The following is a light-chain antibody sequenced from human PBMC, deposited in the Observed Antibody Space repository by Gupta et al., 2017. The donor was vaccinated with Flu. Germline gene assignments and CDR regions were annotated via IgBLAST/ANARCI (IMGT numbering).Light chain of an antibody. CDR3: QQYYNWPPEYS. CDR1: QSVSAN. V-gene: IGKV3-15*01. J-gene: IGKJ2*03. CDR2: GAS. Sequence: EIGMTQSPATLSVSPGERATLSCRASQSVSANLAWYQQKPGQAPRLLIYGASTRATGIPVRFSGSGSGTEFTLTISSLQSEDFPVYYCQQYYNWPPEYSFGQGTKLEIK.